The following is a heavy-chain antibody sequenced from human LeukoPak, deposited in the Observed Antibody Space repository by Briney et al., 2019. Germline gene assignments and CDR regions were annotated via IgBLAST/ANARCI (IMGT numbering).Heavy chain of an antibody. Sequence: GGSLRLSCAASGFTFSSYSMNWVRQAPGKGLEWVSSISSSSSYIYYADSVKGRFTISRDNAKNSPYLQMNSLRAEDTAVYYCASGHQLRLWGNYYYMDVWGKGTTVTVSS. V-gene: IGHV3-21*01. D-gene: IGHD2-2*01. CDR2: ISSSSSYI. CDR1: GFTFSSYS. J-gene: IGHJ6*03. CDR3: ASGHQLRLWGNYYYMDV.